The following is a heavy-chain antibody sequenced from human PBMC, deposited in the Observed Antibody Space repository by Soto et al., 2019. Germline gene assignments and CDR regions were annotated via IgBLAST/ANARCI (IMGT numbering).Heavy chain of an antibody. Sequence: PGGSLRRSCAASGFTFSSYSMSWVRQATGKGLEWVSAISGSGGSTYYAASVKGRFTISRDKSKNTLYLQMNSLRAEDTAVYYCAKGRWIAAAAYFDYWGQGTMVTVSS. V-gene: IGHV3-23*01. CDR3: AKGRWIAAAAYFDY. D-gene: IGHD6-13*01. CDR1: GFTFSSYS. J-gene: IGHJ4*02. CDR2: ISGSGGST.